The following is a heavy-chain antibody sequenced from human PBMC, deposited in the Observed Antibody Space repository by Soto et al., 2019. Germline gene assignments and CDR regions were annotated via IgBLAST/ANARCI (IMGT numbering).Heavy chain of an antibody. D-gene: IGHD2-2*01. CDR3: ARIFFVVVPAANYYYMDV. CDR2: ISAYNGNT. CDR1: GYTFTSYG. J-gene: IGHJ6*03. Sequence: ASVKVSCKASGYTFTSYGISWVRQAPGQGLEWMGWISAYNGNTNYAQKLQGRVTMTTDTSTSTAYMELRSLRSDDTAVYYCARIFFVVVPAANYYYMDVWGKGTTVTVSS. V-gene: IGHV1-18*01.